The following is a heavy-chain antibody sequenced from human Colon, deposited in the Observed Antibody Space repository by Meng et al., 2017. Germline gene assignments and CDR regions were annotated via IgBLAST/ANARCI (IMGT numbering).Heavy chain of an antibody. CDR3: ARVVSLVVKGNWFDS. J-gene: IGHJ5*01. V-gene: IGHV4-31*03. D-gene: IGHD2-15*01. Sequence: VQLLESGPGLVKPSQTLSLTRNVSGDSITSGGYYWSWIRQHPGKGLEWIGYIDHSGTTYDNPSLKTRLTMSVDTSKNQFSLKLTSVTAADTAVYYCARVVSLVVKGNWFDSWGQGTLVTVSS. CDR2: IDHSGTT. CDR1: GDSITSGGYY.